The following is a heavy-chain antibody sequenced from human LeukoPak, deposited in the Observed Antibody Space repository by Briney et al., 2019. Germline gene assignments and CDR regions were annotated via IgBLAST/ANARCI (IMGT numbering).Heavy chain of an antibody. Sequence: GGSLRLSCAASGFTFSSYWMTWVRQAPGKGLEWVANIKHDGSEKYYLDSVKGRFTISRDNAKNSLYLQMNSLRAEDTAVYYCATATEYTTMALYYYYYMDVWGKGTTVTVSS. CDR1: GFTFSSYW. D-gene: IGHD5-18*01. CDR2: IKHDGSEK. J-gene: IGHJ6*03. CDR3: ATATEYTTMALYYYYYMDV. V-gene: IGHV3-7*01.